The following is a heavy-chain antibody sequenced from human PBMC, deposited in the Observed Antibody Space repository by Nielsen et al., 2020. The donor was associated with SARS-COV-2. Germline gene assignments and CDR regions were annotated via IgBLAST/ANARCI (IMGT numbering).Heavy chain of an antibody. V-gene: IGHV1-69*06. J-gene: IGHJ6*02. CDR1: GGTFSSYA. CDR3: ARDNYDFWSGIADYYGMDV. Sequence: SVKVSCKASGGTFSSYAISWVRQAPGQGLEWMGGIIPIFGTANYAQKFQGRVTITADKSTSTAYMELSSLRSEDTAVYYRARDNYDFWSGIADYYGMDVWGQGTTVTVSS. D-gene: IGHD3-3*01. CDR2: IIPIFGTA.